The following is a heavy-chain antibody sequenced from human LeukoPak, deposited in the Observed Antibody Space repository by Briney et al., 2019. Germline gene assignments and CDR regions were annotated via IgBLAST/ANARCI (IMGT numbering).Heavy chain of an antibody. D-gene: IGHD1-26*01. V-gene: IGHV3-74*01. J-gene: IGHJ4*02. CDR1: GFTFSSHW. Sequence: GGSLRLSCADSGFTFSSHWMHWVRQAPGKGLMWVSRIKYDASSTSYADSVKGRFTISRDNAKNTLYLQMNSLRAEDTAVYYCARGATYAYYQDYWGQGTLVTVSS. CDR2: IKYDASST. CDR3: ARGATYAYYQDY.